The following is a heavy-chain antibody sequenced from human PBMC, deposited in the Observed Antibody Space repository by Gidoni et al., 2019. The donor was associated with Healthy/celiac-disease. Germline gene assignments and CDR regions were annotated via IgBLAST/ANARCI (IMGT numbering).Heavy chain of an antibody. Sequence: QVQLVQSGAAVKQPGASAKVSGKVSGDTLAELSMHWVRQAPGKGLEWMGGFDPEDGETIYAQKFQGRVTMTEDTSTDTAYMELSSLRSEDTAVYYCATDPLRLLEWLLAYWGQGTLVTVSS. J-gene: IGHJ4*02. CDR3: ATDPLRLLEWLLAY. V-gene: IGHV1-24*01. D-gene: IGHD3-3*01. CDR2: FDPEDGET. CDR1: GDTLAELS.